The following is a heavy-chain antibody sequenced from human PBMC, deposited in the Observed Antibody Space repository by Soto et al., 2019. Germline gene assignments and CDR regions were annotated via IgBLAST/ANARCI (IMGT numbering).Heavy chain of an antibody. V-gene: IGHV3-48*01. J-gene: IGHJ6*03. Sequence: GGSLRLSCAASGFTFSSYSMNWVRQAPGKGLEWVSYISSSSSTIYYADSVKGRFTISRDNAKNSLYLQMNSLRAEDTAVYYCARDPPPRYYYYYMDVWGKGTTVTVSS. CDR3: ARDPPPRYYYYYMDV. CDR2: ISSSSSTI. CDR1: GFTFSSYS.